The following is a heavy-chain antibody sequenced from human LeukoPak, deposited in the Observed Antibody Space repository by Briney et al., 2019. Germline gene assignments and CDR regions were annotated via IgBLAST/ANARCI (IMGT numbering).Heavy chain of an antibody. J-gene: IGHJ6*02. CDR2: IYYSGST. CDR3: ARDRGGMDV. V-gene: IGHV4-61*01. Sequence: KPSETLSLTCIVSGGSVSSGSYYWSWIRQPPGKGLEWIGYIYYSGSTDYNPSLKSRVTISVDTSKNQFSLKLSSVTAADTAVYYCARDRGGMDVWGQGTTVTVSS. CDR1: GGSVSSGSYY.